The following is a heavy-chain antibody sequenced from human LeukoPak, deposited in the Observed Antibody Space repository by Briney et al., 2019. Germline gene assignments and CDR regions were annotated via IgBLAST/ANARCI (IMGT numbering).Heavy chain of an antibody. J-gene: IGHJ3*02. CDR2: MNPNSGNT. CDR1: GYTFTSYD. D-gene: IGHD3-3*01. CDR3: ARDRSEWSNPFDI. Sequence: ASVKVSCKASGYTFTSYDINWVRQATGQGLEWMGWMNPNSGNTGYAQKFQGRVTMTRNTSISTAYMELSSLKSDDTAVYYCARDRSEWSNPFDIWGQGTMVTVSS. V-gene: IGHV1-8*01.